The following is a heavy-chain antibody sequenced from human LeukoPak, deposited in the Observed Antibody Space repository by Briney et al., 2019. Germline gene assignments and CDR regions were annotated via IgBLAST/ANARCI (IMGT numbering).Heavy chain of an antibody. CDR1: GYTFITYR. CDR3: ARGPYDSSGYYYAEFDC. D-gene: IGHD3-22*01. J-gene: IGHJ4*02. Sequence: ASVKVSCKASGYTFITYRISWVRQAPGRGLEWMGWSSAYNGNTNYAQKLQGRVTMTTDTSTSTAYMELRSLRSDDTAVYYCARGPYDSSGYYYAEFDCWGQGTLVTVSS. CDR2: SSAYNGNT. V-gene: IGHV1-18*04.